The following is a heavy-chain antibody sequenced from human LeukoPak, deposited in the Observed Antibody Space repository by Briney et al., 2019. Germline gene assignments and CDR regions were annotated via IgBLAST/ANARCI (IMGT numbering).Heavy chain of an antibody. CDR1: GYTFTGYY. CDR3: ARECKAAAGLIDY. V-gene: IGHV1-2*02. Sequence: ASVKVSCKASGYTFTGYYMHWVRQAPGQGLEWMGWINPNSGGTNYARKFQGRVTMTRDTSISTAYMELSRLRSDDTAVYYCARECKAAAGLIDYWGQGTLVTVSS. J-gene: IGHJ4*02. CDR2: INPNSGGT. D-gene: IGHD6-13*01.